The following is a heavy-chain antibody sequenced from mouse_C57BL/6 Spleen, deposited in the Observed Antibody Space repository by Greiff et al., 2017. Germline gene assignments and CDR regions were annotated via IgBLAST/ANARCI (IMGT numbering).Heavy chain of an antibody. J-gene: IGHJ1*03. Sequence: EVQLQQSGPELVKPGASVKMSCKASGYTFTDYNMHWVKQSHGKSLEWIGYINPNNGGTSYNQKFKGKATLTVNKSSSTAYMELRSLTSEDSAVYYCASYGSSYGYFDVWGTGTTVTVSS. CDR1: GYTFTDYN. D-gene: IGHD1-1*01. V-gene: IGHV1-22*01. CDR2: INPNNGGT. CDR3: ASYGSSYGYFDV.